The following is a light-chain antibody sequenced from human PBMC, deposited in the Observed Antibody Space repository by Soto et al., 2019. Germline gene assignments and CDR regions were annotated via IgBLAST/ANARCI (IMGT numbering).Light chain of an antibody. CDR1: SSNIGSTYD. Sequence: QSVLKQPPSVSGAPGQRVTISCTGSSSNIGSTYDVQWYQQLPGTAPKLLIHGNTDRPSGVPDRFSGSKSGTSASLAITGLQADDDADYYCQSSDDSLLAHHVFVTGTKVTVL. CDR3: QSSDDSLLAHHV. J-gene: IGLJ1*01. CDR2: GNT. V-gene: IGLV1-40*01.